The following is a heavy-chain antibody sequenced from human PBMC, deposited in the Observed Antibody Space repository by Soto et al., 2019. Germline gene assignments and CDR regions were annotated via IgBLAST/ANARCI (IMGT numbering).Heavy chain of an antibody. CDR1: GGTFSSYT. Sequence: GASVKVSCKASGGTFSSYTISWVRQAPGQRLEWMGRIIPILGIANYAQKFQGRVTITADKSTSTAYMELSSLRSEDTAVYYCARSRIAAAGTLDYWGQGTLVTVSS. J-gene: IGHJ4*02. CDR2: IIPILGIA. D-gene: IGHD6-13*01. CDR3: ARSRIAAAGTLDY. V-gene: IGHV1-69*02.